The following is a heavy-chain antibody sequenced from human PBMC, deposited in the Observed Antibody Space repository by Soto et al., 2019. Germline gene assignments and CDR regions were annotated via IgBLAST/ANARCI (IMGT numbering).Heavy chain of an antibody. CDR3: ARARGTKGAFDY. V-gene: IGHV3-30-3*01. CDR2: ISYDGSNK. CDR1: GFTFSSYA. D-gene: IGHD2-8*01. J-gene: IGHJ4*02. Sequence: QVQLVESGGGVVQPGRSLRLSCAASGFTFSSYAMHWVRQAPGKGLGWVAVISYDGSNKYYADSVKGRFTISRDNSKNTLYLQMNSLRAEDTAVYYCARARGTKGAFDYWGQGTLVTVSS.